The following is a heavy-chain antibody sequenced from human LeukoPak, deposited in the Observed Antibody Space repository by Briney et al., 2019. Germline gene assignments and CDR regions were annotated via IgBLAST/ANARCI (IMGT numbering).Heavy chain of an antibody. Sequence: KSGGSLRLSCAASGFTFCSYAMRWVRQAPGKGLEGVSANSGSGGSTYYADSEKGRLTITRDNSKNTLYLQMNSLRAEDTAVYYCAKLLWHDGYWGQGTLVTVSS. CDR3: AKLLWHDGY. J-gene: IGHJ4*02. CDR1: GFTFCSYA. D-gene: IGHD1-1*01. CDR2: NSGSGGST. V-gene: IGHV3-23*01.